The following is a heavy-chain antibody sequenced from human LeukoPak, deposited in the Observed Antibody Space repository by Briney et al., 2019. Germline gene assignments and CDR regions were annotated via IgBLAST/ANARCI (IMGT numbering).Heavy chain of an antibody. CDR1: GFSFSSYG. J-gene: IGHJ4*02. V-gene: IGHV3-30*02. CDR3: ARGRTYDSSGYYHVGYFDY. CDR2: IRSDGSNK. D-gene: IGHD3-22*01. Sequence: PGGSLRLSCAGSGFSFSSYGMHWVRQAPGKGLEWMAFIRSDGSNKYYADSVKGRFTISRDNSKNTLYLQMNSLRAEDTAVYYCARGRTYDSSGYYHVGYFDYWGQGTLVTVSS.